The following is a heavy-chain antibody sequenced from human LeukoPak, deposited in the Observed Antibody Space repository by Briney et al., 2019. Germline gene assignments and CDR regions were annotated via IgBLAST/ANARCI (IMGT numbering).Heavy chain of an antibody. D-gene: IGHD3-9*01. CDR3: ARVFTILGKAFDI. Sequence: GASVKVSCKASGYTFTSYGISWVRQAPGQGLEWMGWINPNSGGTNYAQKFQGRVTMTRDTSISTAYMELSRLRSDDTAVYYCARVFTILGKAFDIWGQGTMVTVSS. CDR1: GYTFTSYG. J-gene: IGHJ3*02. V-gene: IGHV1-2*02. CDR2: INPNSGGT.